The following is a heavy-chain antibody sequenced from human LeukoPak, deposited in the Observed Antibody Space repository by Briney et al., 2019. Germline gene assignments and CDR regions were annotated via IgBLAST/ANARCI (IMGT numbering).Heavy chain of an antibody. D-gene: IGHD2-15*01. Sequence: ASVKVSCKASGGTFSSYAISWVRQAPGQGLEWMGGIIPIFGTANYAQKFQGRVTITADESTSTAYMELSSLRSEDTAMYYCARDPVVVVAATHYYYGMDVWGQGTTVTVSS. CDR2: IIPIFGTA. J-gene: IGHJ6*02. CDR1: GGTFSSYA. V-gene: IGHV1-69*13. CDR3: ARDPVVVVAATHYYYGMDV.